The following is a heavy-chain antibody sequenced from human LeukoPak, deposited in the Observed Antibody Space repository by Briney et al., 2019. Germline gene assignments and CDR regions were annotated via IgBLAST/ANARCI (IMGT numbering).Heavy chain of an antibody. D-gene: IGHD5-18*01. CDR2: ISSGGNT. Sequence: PGGSLRLSCAASGFTFSSYAINWVRQAPGKGLEWVSLISSGGNTYYADPVKGRFTISRDKSKNTLYLQMNSLRAEDTAVYYCARGTAMDIWGQGTLVTVSS. CDR3: ARGTAMDI. J-gene: IGHJ4*02. V-gene: IGHV3-23*01. CDR1: GFTFSSYA.